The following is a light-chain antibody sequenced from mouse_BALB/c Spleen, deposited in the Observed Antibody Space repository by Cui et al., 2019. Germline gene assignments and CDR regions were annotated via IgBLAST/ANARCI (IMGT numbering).Light chain of an antibody. J-gene: IGKJ2*01. V-gene: IGKV3-5*01. Sequence: DMVMTQFTVSLAVFLVQWATIFFRASESVDSYGNSFMHWYQQKPGQPPKLLIYRASNLESGIPARFSGSGSRTDFTLTINPVEADDVATYYCQQSNEDPYTFGGGTKLEIK. CDR2: RAS. CDR3: QQSNEDPYT. CDR1: ESVDSYGNSF.